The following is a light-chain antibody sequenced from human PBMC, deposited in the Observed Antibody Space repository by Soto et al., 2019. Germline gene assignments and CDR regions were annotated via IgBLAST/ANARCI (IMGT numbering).Light chain of an antibody. CDR2: GAS. CDR1: QGISNY. Sequence: DIQMTQSPSSLSASVGDRVTITCRASQGISNYLAWYQQVPGKVPKLLIYGASTLQSGVPSRFSGAGSGTEFILTISSLQPEDVATYYCQKYNSAPLVTFGGGTRVEIK. CDR3: QKYNSAPLVT. J-gene: IGKJ4*01. V-gene: IGKV1-27*01.